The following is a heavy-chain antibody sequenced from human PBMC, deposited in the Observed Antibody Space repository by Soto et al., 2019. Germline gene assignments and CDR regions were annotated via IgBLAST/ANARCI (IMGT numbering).Heavy chain of an antibody. CDR3: ARICFDGN. J-gene: IGHJ1*01. Sequence: VQLVQSGSEIKKPVASVKVSCKAFGYTLTSYGIGWVRQAPGQGLEWMGWISVDNDNTNYAQKFLGRGTMFTATSSSTSYMYLRSLKSDDTAWYYCARICFDGNWGQGTLVTVSS. CDR1: GYTLTSYG. CDR2: ISVDNDNT. D-gene: IGHD3-9*01. V-gene: IGHV1-18*01.